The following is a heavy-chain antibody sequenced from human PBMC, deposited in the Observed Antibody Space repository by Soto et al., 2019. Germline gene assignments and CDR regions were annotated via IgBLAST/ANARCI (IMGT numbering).Heavy chain of an antibody. CDR3: ARHSAVADYYYYGMDV. Sequence: SETLSLTCAVSGSSISSSSYYWGWIRQPPGKGLEWIGSIYYSGSTYYNPSLKSRVTISVDTSKNQFSLKLSSVAAADTAVYYCARHSAVADYYYYGMDVWGQGTTVTVSS. J-gene: IGHJ6*02. V-gene: IGHV4-39*01. CDR2: IYYSGST. CDR1: GSSISSSSYY. D-gene: IGHD2-15*01.